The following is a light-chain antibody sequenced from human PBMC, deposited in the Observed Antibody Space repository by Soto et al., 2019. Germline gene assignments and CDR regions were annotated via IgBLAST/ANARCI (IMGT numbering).Light chain of an antibody. J-gene: IGKJ1*01. CDR2: GSS. V-gene: IGKV3-20*01. CDR1: QSVDTTF. Sequence: EIVLTQSPGSLSLSPGQRATLSCRASQSVDTTFFAWYQKKPGQAPRLLIYGSSKWATGIPDRFSGSGSGTDFTLIISRLEPEVFAVYYCQQYMSSVTFGQGTKVEIK. CDR3: QQYMSSVT.